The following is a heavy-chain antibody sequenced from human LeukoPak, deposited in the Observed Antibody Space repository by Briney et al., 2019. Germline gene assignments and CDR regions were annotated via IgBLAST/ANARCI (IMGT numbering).Heavy chain of an antibody. Sequence: SETLSLTCTLSGGSISSSNSYYWGWIRQPPGKGLEWIGNIYYSGSTNSNPSLKSRVTISVHTSKKEFSLNLNSVTAADTAVYYCVRVQSSSWANWFDPWGQGTLVTVSS. D-gene: IGHD6-13*01. CDR2: IYYSGST. CDR3: VRVQSSSWANWFDP. J-gene: IGHJ5*02. V-gene: IGHV4-39*01. CDR1: GGSISSSNSYY.